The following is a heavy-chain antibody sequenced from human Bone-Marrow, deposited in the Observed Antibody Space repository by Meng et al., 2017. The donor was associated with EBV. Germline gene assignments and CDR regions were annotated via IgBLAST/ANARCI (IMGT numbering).Heavy chain of an antibody. Sequence: QVLLVQSGAEVKKXGASVKVSCKASGYTFTSYGISWVRQAPGQGLEWMGWISAYNGNTNYAQKLQGRVTMTTDTSTSTAYMELRSLRSDDTAVYYCARERADYYDSSGYYYPLCDDWGQGTLVTVSS. CDR1: GYTFTSYG. J-gene: IGHJ4*02. CDR3: ARERADYYDSSGYYYPLCDD. D-gene: IGHD3-22*01. CDR2: ISAYNGNT. V-gene: IGHV1-18*01.